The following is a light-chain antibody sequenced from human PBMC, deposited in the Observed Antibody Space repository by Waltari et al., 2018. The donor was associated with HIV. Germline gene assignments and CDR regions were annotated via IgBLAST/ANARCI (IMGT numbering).Light chain of an antibody. J-gene: IGLJ2*01. V-gene: IGLV1-51*01. Sequence: QAVLTQPPSVSAAPGQKVSISCSGNSLTIGSNYVSWYQQLPGRAPKLLIYNTNERPSGIPDRFSGSVSDTSATLGITGLQTGDEADYYCGTWDNSLRAGVFGGGTKLTVL. CDR1: SLTIGSNY. CDR2: NTN. CDR3: GTWDNSLRAGV.